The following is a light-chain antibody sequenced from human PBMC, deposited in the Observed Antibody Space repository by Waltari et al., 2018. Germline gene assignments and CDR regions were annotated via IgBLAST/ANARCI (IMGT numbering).Light chain of an antibody. CDR3: QQYYSTPWT. J-gene: IGKJ1*01. CDR2: WAS. CDR1: QSVLYSSNNKNY. V-gene: IGKV4-1*01. Sequence: DIVMTQSPDSLAVSLGERATINCKSSQSVLYSSNNKNYLAWYQQKPGQPPKLLIYWASTLEYGVPDRFSGSGSGTDFTLTISSLQAEDAAVYYCQQYYSTPWTFGQGTKVEIK.